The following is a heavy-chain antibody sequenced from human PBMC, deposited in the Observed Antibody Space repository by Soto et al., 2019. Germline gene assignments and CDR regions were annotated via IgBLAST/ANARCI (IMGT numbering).Heavy chain of an antibody. CDR2: IYYSGST. CDR3: ARQGQRAVDSHAFAI. J-gene: IGHJ3*02. CDR1: VGSLSSSSYY. D-gene: IGHD6-25*01. Sequence: QLQLQESGPGLVKPSETLSLTCTVSVGSLSSSSYYWGWIRQPPGKGLEWIGRIYYSGSTYYTPSPKSRVTRSVNTSKDQFSRNLSSVTAAYTAVYYCARQGQRAVDSHAFAIWGHGTIVTVSS. V-gene: IGHV4-39*01.